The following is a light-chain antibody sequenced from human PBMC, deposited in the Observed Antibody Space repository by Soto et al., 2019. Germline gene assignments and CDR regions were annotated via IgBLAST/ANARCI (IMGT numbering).Light chain of an antibody. J-gene: IGLJ1*01. Sequence: QSVLTQPPSVSGAPGQRVTISCTGSSSNIGAGYDVHWYQQLPGTAPKLLIYGNSNRPSGVPDRFSGSKSGTSASLAITGLQAEDEADYFCQSLDSSLSDYVFGTGTKVTVL. CDR1: SSNIGAGYD. CDR3: QSLDSSLSDYV. V-gene: IGLV1-40*01. CDR2: GNS.